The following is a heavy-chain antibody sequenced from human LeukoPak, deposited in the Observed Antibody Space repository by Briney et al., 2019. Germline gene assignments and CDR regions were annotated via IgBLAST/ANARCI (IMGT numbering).Heavy chain of an antibody. CDR1: GFSFSNYA. J-gene: IGHJ1*01. Sequence: GGSLRLSCAVSGFSFSNYAMSWVRQFPGKGLEWVSGISGTGGNTYYADSVKGRFTISRDNSKNTLYLQMNSLRAEDTAVYYCARGSGIAVAGTAAEYFQHWGQGTLVTVSS. D-gene: IGHD6-19*01. V-gene: IGHV3-23*01. CDR2: ISGTGGNT. CDR3: ARGSGIAVAGTAAEYFQH.